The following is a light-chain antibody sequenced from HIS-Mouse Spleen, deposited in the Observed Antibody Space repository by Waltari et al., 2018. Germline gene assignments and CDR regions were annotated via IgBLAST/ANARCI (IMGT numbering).Light chain of an antibody. V-gene: IGKV1-39*01. CDR2: AAS. Sequence: DIQMTQSPSSLSASVGDRVTITCRASQSISSYLNWYQQKPGKAPKLVIYAASSLQSGVPSRFSGSGSGTDFTLTISSLQPEDFATYYCKQSYSTPNTFGQGTKLEIK. CDR3: KQSYSTPNT. CDR1: QSISSY. J-gene: IGKJ2*01.